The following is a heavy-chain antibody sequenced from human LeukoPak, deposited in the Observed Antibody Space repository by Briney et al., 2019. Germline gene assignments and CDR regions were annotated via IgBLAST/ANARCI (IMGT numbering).Heavy chain of an antibody. CDR3: AKDIERSATGIDY. V-gene: IGHV3-30*18. CDR2: ISYDGSNK. CDR1: GFTFSSYG. Sequence: GRSLRLSCAASGFTFSSYGMHWVRQAPGKGLEWVAVISYDGSNKYYADSVKGRFTISRDNSKNTLYLQMNSLRAEDTALYHCAKDIERSATGIDYWGQGTLVSVSS. D-gene: IGHD6-13*01. J-gene: IGHJ4*02.